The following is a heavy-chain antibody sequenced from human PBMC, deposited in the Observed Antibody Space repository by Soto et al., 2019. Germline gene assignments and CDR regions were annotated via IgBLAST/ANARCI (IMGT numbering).Heavy chain of an antibody. D-gene: IGHD3-10*01. J-gene: IGHJ6*02. V-gene: IGHV1-69*12. CDR3: ARDEATAYYYGSGTYYGMDV. Sequence: QVQLVQSGAEVKKPGSSVKVSCKASGGTFSSYAISWVRQAPGQGLEWMGGIIPIFGTANYAQKFQGSVTLTADDSTSTAYMELSSLRSEDTAVYYCARDEATAYYYGSGTYYGMDVWGQGTTVTVSS. CDR1: GGTFSSYA. CDR2: IIPIFGTA.